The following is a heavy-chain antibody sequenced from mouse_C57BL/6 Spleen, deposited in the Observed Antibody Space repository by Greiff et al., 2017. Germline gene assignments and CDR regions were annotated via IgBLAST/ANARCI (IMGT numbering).Heavy chain of an antibody. V-gene: IGHV5-17*01. Sequence: EVKLMESGGGLVKPGGSLKLSCAASGFTFSDYGMHWVRQAPEKGLEWVAYISSGSSTIYHADTVKGRFTISRDNAKNTLFLQMTSLRSEDTAMYYCASWGTDWYFDVWGTGTTVTVSS. D-gene: IGHD3-3*01. CDR1: GFTFSDYG. CDR3: ASWGTDWYFDV. J-gene: IGHJ1*03. CDR2: ISSGSSTI.